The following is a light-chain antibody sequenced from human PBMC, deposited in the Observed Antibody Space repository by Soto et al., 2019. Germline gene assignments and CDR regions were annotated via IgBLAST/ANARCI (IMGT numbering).Light chain of an antibody. CDR3: AAWDDSLNVVV. V-gene: IGLV1-44*01. CDR1: SSNIGSKT. J-gene: IGLJ2*01. Sequence: QSVLTQAPSASGTPGQRVSISCSGSSSNIGSKTVNWYQQVPGTAPKLLIYSDNRRPSGVPDRFSGSKSGTSASLAISGLQSEDEADYYCAAWDDSLNVVVFGGGTKVTVL. CDR2: SDN.